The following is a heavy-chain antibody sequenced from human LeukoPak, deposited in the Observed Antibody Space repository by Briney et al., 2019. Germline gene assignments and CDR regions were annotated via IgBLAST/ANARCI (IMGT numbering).Heavy chain of an antibody. J-gene: IGHJ4*02. Sequence: PGGSLRLSCAASGFTFSSYWMHWVRQAPGKGLVWVSRINSDGSSTSYADSVKGRLTISRDNAKNTLYLQMNSLRAEDTAVYYCARDHYSYGHDYWGQGTLVTVSS. D-gene: IGHD5-18*01. CDR3: ARDHYSYGHDY. CDR1: GFTFSSYW. CDR2: INSDGSST. V-gene: IGHV3-74*01.